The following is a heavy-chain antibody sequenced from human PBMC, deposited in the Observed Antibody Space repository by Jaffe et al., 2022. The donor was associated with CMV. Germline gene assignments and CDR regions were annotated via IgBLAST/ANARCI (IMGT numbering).Heavy chain of an antibody. J-gene: IGHJ6*02. Sequence: QVQLVQSGAEVKKPGASVKVSCKASGYTFTSYYMHWVRQAPGQGLEWMGIINPSGGSTSYAQKFQGRVTMTRDTSTSTVYMELSSLRSEDTAVYYCARDIYYVVVVAAKDYYYGMDVWGQGTTVTVSS. D-gene: IGHD2-15*01. V-gene: IGHV1-46*01. CDR1: GYTFTSYY. CDR3: ARDIYYVVVVAAKDYYYGMDV. CDR2: INPSGGST.